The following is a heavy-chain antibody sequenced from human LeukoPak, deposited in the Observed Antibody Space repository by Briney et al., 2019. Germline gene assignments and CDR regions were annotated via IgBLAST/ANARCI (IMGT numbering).Heavy chain of an antibody. Sequence: GESLKISCKGSGYSFTSYWIGWVRQMPGKGLEGVGIIYPGDSDTRYSPSFQGQVTISADKSISTAYLQWSSLKASDTAMYYCARRKNSGNYHFDYWGQGTLVTVSS. CDR2: IYPGDSDT. CDR1: GYSFTSYW. CDR3: ARRKNSGNYHFDY. J-gene: IGHJ4*02. V-gene: IGHV5-51*01. D-gene: IGHD1-26*01.